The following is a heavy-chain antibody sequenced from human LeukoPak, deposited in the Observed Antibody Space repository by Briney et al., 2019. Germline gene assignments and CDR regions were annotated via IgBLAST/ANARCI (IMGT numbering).Heavy chain of an antibody. V-gene: IGHV1-3*01. CDR1: GYTFTSYA. Sequence: ASVKVSCKASGYTFTSYAMHWVRQAPGQRLEWMGWINAGNGNTKYSQKFQGRVTITRDTSASTAYMELSSLRSEDTAVYYCARDGYNFAVPHDAFDIWGQGTMVTVSS. J-gene: IGHJ3*02. CDR3: ARDGYNFAVPHDAFDI. D-gene: IGHD5-24*01. CDR2: INAGNGNT.